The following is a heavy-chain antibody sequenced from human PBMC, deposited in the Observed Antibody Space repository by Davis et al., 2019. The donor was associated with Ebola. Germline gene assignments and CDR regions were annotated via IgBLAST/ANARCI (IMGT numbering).Heavy chain of an antibody. Sequence: PGGSLRLSCSVSGFTFSTYAMHWVRQAPGRGLEYVSAINNNGDTTYYTDSVKGRFTISRDNSKNTLYLQLNSLRDEDSAVYYCAKELVSGSSYYLDYWGQGTLVTVSS. D-gene: IGHD2-15*01. V-gene: IGHV3-64*04. CDR1: GFTFSTYA. CDR2: INNNGDTT. CDR3: AKELVSGSSYYLDY. J-gene: IGHJ4*02.